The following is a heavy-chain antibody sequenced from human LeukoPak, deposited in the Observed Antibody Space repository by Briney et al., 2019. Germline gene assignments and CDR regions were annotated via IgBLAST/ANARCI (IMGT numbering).Heavy chain of an antibody. CDR2: IYYSGST. J-gene: IGHJ3*02. V-gene: IGHV4-59*01. Sequence: PSETLSLTCTVSGGSISSYYWSWIRQPPGKGLEWIGYIYYSGSTNYNPSLKSRVTISVDTSKNQFSLKLSSVTAADTAVYYCARDIGYCSSTSCSDAFDIWGQGTMVTVSS. CDR1: GGSISSYY. CDR3: ARDIGYCSSTSCSDAFDI. D-gene: IGHD2-2*01.